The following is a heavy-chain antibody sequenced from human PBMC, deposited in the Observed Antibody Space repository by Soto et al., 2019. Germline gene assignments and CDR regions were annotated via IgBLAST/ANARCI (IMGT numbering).Heavy chain of an antibody. V-gene: IGHV4-34*01. CDR2: INHSGST. CDR3: ARGRGYSYGYVSATDY. CDR1: GGSFSGYY. Sequence: QVQLQQWGAGLLKPSETLSLTCAVYGGSFSGYYWSWIRQPPGKGLEWIGEINHSGSTNYNPSLKSRLTISVDTSKNQFSLKLSSVTAADTAVYYCARGRGYSYGYVSATDYWGQGTLVTVSS. D-gene: IGHD5-18*01. J-gene: IGHJ4*02.